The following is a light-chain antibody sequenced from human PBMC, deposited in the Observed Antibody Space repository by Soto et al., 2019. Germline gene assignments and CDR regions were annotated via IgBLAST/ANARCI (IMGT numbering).Light chain of an antibody. CDR2: DVT. CDR3: CSYAGSYTRG. Sequence: QSALTQPRSVSGSPGQSVTISCTGTSSDVGGYNYVSWYQQHPGKAPKLMIYDVTKRPSGVPDRFSGSKSGNTASLTISGLQAGDEADYYCCSYAGSYTRGFGGGTKVTVL. CDR1: SSDVGGYNY. J-gene: IGLJ3*02. V-gene: IGLV2-11*01.